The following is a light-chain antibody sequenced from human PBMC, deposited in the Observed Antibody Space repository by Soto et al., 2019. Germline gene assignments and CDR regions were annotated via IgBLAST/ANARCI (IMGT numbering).Light chain of an antibody. CDR3: HVWDKSSNHVV. Sequence: SYVLTQPPSVSVAPGQTASIACGGSNIGSKNIHWYQQRPGQAPVLVIFFDSVRPSGIPARFSGSNSGNTATLTISRVEAGDEADYYCHVWDKSSNHVVFGGGTKRTV. V-gene: IGLV3-21*04. CDR1: NIGSKN. CDR2: FDS. J-gene: IGLJ2*01.